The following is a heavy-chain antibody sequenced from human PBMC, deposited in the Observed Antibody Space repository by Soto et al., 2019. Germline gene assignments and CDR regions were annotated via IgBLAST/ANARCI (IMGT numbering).Heavy chain of an antibody. CDR1: GYTLTELS. V-gene: IGHV1-24*01. J-gene: IGHJ5*02. CDR3: ATLWAGAAAVAMRNWFDH. Sequence: ASVKVSCKVSGYTLTELSMHWVRQAPGKGLEWMGGIDPEDGETIYAQKFQGRVTMTEDTSTDTAYMELSSLRSEATAVYSGATLWAGAAAVAMRNWFDHWGQGTLVTVSS. D-gene: IGHD6-25*01. CDR2: IDPEDGET.